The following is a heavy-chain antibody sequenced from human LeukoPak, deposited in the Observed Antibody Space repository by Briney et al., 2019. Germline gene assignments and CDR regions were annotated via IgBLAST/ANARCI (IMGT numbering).Heavy chain of an antibody. Sequence: SETLSLTCAVYGGSFSGYYWSWIRQPPGKGLEWIGEINHSGSTNYNPSLKSRVTISVDTSKNQFSLKLSSVTAADTAVYYCARLRFLEWLLYSRGGNFDYWGQGTLATVSS. CDR1: GGSFSGYY. D-gene: IGHD3-3*01. CDR2: INHSGST. CDR3: ARLRFLEWLLYSRGGNFDY. V-gene: IGHV4-34*01. J-gene: IGHJ4*02.